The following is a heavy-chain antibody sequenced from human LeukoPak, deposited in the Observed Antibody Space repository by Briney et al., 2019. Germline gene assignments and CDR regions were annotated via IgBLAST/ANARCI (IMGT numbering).Heavy chain of an antibody. CDR2: ISGSGGST. J-gene: IGHJ4*02. D-gene: IGHD6-13*01. CDR1: GFTFSSYA. CDR3: SKDPGYRRRWFFFYL. V-gene: IGHV3-23*01. Sequence: GGSLRLSCAASGFTFSSYAMSWVRQAPGKGLEWVSAISGSGGSTYYADSVKGRFTISRENYKNSLYLQMNRLRAEDTAVYYCSKDPGYRRRWFFFYLWGQGTLVT.